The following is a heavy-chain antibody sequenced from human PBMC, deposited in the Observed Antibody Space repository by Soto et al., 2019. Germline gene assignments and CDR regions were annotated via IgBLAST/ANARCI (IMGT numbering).Heavy chain of an antibody. CDR3: ATGYDFWSGELFDY. CDR1: GFTFSSYW. D-gene: IGHD3-3*01. Sequence: ESGGGLVQPGGSLRLSCAASGFTFSSYWMSWVRQAPGKGLEWVANIKQDGSEKYYVDSVKGRFTISRDNAKNSLYLQMNSLRAEDTAVYYCATGYDFWSGELFDYWGQGTLVTVSS. CDR2: IKQDGSEK. J-gene: IGHJ4*02. V-gene: IGHV3-7*01.